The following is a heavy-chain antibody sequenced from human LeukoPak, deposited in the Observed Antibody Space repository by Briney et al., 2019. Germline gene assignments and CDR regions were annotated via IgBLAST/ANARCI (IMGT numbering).Heavy chain of an antibody. CDR3: ARHFVVVPAAQYTLYNWFDP. Sequence: SETLSLTCTVSGGSLSSSSYYWGWIRQPPGKGLEWIGSIYYSGSTYYNPSLKSRVTISVDTSKNQFSLKLSSVAAADTAVYYCARHFVVVPAAQYTLYNWFDPWGQGTLVTVSS. CDR1: GGSLSSSSYY. D-gene: IGHD2-2*01. CDR2: IYYSGST. V-gene: IGHV4-39*01. J-gene: IGHJ5*02.